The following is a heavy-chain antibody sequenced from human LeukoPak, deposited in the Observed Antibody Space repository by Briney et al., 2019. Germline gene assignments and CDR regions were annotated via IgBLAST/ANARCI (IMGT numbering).Heavy chain of an antibody. CDR2: VYYSGST. Sequence: PSETLSLTCTVSGGSISSSSYYWGWIRQPPGKGLEWIGSVYYSGSTFYNPSLKSRVTISIDTSKNQFSLKLSSVTAADTAVYYCARAGGLSARLFDYWGQGTLVTVSS. D-gene: IGHD3-16*02. V-gene: IGHV4-39*07. CDR3: ARAGGLSARLFDY. CDR1: GGSISSSSYY. J-gene: IGHJ4*02.